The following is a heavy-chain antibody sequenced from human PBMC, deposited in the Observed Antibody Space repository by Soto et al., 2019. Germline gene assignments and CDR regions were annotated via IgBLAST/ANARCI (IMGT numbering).Heavy chain of an antibody. CDR1: GGSVSSGSYY. D-gene: IGHD3-3*01. CDR3: ARGEYYDFWSGYSAPFDP. Sequence: SETLSLTCTVSGGSVSSGSYYWSWIRQPPGKGLEWIGYIYYSGSTNYNPSLKSRVTISVDTSKNQFSLKLSSVTAADTAVYYCARGEYYDFWSGYSAPFDPWGQGTLVTVSS. CDR2: IYYSGST. J-gene: IGHJ5*02. V-gene: IGHV4-61*01.